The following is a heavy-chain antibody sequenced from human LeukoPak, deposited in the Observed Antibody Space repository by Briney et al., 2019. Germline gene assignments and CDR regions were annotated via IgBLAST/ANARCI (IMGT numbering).Heavy chain of an antibody. J-gene: IGHJ4*02. CDR3: AKVSVGVYIVVVVAATRPFFDY. CDR1: GFTLSSLG. Sequence: GVSLRLSCAPWGFTLSSLGMHWVRQSPGKGREGGAFIRYDGRKKYYADSVKGRLTIPRHNSKNTLYLQMNSLRAEDTAVYYCAKVSVGVYIVVVVAATRPFFDYWGQGTLVTVSS. CDR2: IRYDGRKK. V-gene: IGHV3-30*02. D-gene: IGHD2-15*01.